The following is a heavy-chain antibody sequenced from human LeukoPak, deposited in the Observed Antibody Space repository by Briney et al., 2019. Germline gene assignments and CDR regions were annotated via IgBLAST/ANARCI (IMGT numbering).Heavy chain of an antibody. CDR3: TRELAS. J-gene: IGHJ5*02. CDR1: GFIFSNYR. V-gene: IGHV3-48*01. Sequence: GGSLRLSCATSGFIFSNYRVNWVRQAPGKGLEWVAYISSTSDTRYYVDSVKGRFTISRDNAKDSLYLQMNSLRVDDTAVYYCTRELASWGQGTLVTVSP. CDR2: ISSTSDTR.